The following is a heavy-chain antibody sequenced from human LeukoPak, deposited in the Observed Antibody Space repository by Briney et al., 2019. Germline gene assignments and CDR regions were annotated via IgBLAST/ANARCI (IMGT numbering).Heavy chain of an antibody. D-gene: IGHD3-22*01. V-gene: IGHV1-2*02. CDR3: ARDPAYYYDSSGYYGGSGLDY. Sequence: ASVKVSCKASGYTFTGYYMHWVRQAPGQGLEWMGWINPNSGGTNYAQKFQGRVTMTTDTSTSTAYMELRSLRSDDTAVYYCARDPAYYYDSSGYYGGSGLDYWGQGTLVTVSS. J-gene: IGHJ4*02. CDR1: GYTFTGYY. CDR2: INPNSGGT.